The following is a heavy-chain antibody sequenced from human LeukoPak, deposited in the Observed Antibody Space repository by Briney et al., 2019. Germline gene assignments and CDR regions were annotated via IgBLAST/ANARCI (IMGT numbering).Heavy chain of an antibody. J-gene: IGHJ3*02. V-gene: IGHV3-9*01. CDR1: GFTFDDYA. CDR3: ARDRVPYYGSGSSDAFDI. D-gene: IGHD3-10*01. Sequence: GGSLRLSCAASGFTFDDYAMYWVRQAPGKGLEWVSGISWNSGSIGYADSVKGRFTISRDNARNSLYLQMNSPRTEDTALYYCARDRVPYYGSGSSDAFDIWGQGTMVTVSS. CDR2: ISWNSGSI.